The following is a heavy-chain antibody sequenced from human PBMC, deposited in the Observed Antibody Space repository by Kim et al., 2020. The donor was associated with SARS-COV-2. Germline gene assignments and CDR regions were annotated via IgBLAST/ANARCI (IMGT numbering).Heavy chain of an antibody. Sequence: GGSLRLSCAASGFTFDDYAMHWVRQAPGKGLEWVSGISWNSGSIGYADSVKGRFTISRDNAKNSLYLQMNSLRAEDTALYYCAKVRTYSSLYGMDVWGQGTTVTVSS. D-gene: IGHD6-13*01. CDR3: AKVRTYSSLYGMDV. V-gene: IGHV3-9*01. CDR1: GFTFDDYA. CDR2: ISWNSGSI. J-gene: IGHJ6*02.